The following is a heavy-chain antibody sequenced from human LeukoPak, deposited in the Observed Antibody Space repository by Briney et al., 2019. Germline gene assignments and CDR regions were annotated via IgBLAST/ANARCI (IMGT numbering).Heavy chain of an antibody. CDR2: IYYSGST. Sequence: ASETLSLTCTVSGGSISSYYWSWIRQSPGKGLEWIGYIYYSGSTNYNPSLKSRVTISVDTSKNQFSLKLSSVTAADTAVYYCARDPADGYGHFDYWGQGTLVTVSS. J-gene: IGHJ4*02. CDR1: GGSISSYY. V-gene: IGHV4-59*01. D-gene: IGHD5-18*01. CDR3: ARDPADGYGHFDY.